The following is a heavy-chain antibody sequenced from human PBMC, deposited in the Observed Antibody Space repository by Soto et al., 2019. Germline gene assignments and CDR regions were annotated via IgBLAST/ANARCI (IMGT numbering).Heavy chain of an antibody. CDR3: AHSNSSSLQVLDYFDY. Sequence: QITLKESGPTLVKPTQTLTLTCTFSGFSLSTSGVGVGWIRQPPGKALEWLALIYWDDDKRYSPSLQSRLTINKDTSKTQVVLTMTNMDPVDTATYYCAHSNSSSLQVLDYFDYWGQGTLVTVSS. V-gene: IGHV2-5*02. D-gene: IGHD6-13*01. CDR2: IYWDDDK. CDR1: GFSLSTSGVG. J-gene: IGHJ4*02.